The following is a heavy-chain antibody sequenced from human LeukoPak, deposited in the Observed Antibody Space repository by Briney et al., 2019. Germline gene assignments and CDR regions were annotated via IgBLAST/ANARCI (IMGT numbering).Heavy chain of an antibody. V-gene: IGHV3-30*19. Sequence: PGGSLRLSCAASGFTFSSYGMHWVRQAPGKGLEWVAVISYDGSNKYYADSVKGRFTISRDNSKNTLYLQMNSLRAEDTAVYYRARDRYNTYYYDSSGTTLRLFDYWGQGTLVTVSS. D-gene: IGHD3-22*01. J-gene: IGHJ4*02. CDR2: ISYDGSNK. CDR1: GFTFSSYG. CDR3: ARDRYNTYYYDSSGTTLRLFDY.